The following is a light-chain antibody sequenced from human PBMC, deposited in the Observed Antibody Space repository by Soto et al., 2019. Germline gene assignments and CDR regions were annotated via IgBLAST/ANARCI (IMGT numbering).Light chain of an antibody. CDR3: QQYGSSPET. J-gene: IGKJ1*01. V-gene: IGKV3-20*01. CDR2: GAS. Sequence: IVVSLSPATLPLSKGERATLSCRASQSVTTYLAWYQQKPGQAPRLLIYGASSRATGFPDRFSGSGSGTDFTLTISRLEPEDFAVYYCQQYGSSPETFGQGTKVDI. CDR1: QSVTTY.